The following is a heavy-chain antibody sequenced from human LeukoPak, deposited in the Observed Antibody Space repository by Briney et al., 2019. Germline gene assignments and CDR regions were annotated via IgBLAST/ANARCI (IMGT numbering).Heavy chain of an antibody. D-gene: IGHD2-15*01. Sequence: ASVKVSCKAAGYTFTGYYMFWVRQAPGQGLEWIGRINPNSGGTNYAQKFQGRVTMTRDTSISTAYMELSRLRSDDTAVYYCARGYCSGGSCYSVENWFDPWGRGTLVTVSS. CDR2: INPNSGGT. V-gene: IGHV1-2*06. CDR1: GYTFTGYY. CDR3: ARGYCSGGSCYSVENWFDP. J-gene: IGHJ5*02.